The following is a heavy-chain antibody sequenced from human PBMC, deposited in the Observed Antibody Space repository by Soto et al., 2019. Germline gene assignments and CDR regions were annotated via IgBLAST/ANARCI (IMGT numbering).Heavy chain of an antibody. J-gene: IGHJ6*02. V-gene: IGHV1-18*01. CDR3: ARFTNSYYYYYGMDV. CDR2: ISAYNGNT. Sequence: ASVKVSCKASGYAFTNYGISWVRQAPGQGLEWMGWISAYNGNTNYAHKLQDRVTMTTDTSTSTAYMELSSLRSEDTAVYYCARFTNSYYYYYGMDVWGQGTTVTVSS. D-gene: IGHD3-3*01. CDR1: GYAFTNYG.